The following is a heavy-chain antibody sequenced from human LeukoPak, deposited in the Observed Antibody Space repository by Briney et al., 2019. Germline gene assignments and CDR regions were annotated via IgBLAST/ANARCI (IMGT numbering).Heavy chain of an antibody. D-gene: IGHD1-20*01. CDR2: IYYSGST. V-gene: IGHV4-59*08. CDR3: ARRGRNWNPISDAFDI. Sequence: SETLFLTCTVSGGSISSYYWSWIRQPPGKGLEWIGYIYYSGSTNYNPSLKSRVTISVDTSKNQFSLKLSSVTAADTAVYYCARRGRNWNPISDAFDIWGQGTMVTVSS. CDR1: GGSISSYY. J-gene: IGHJ3*02.